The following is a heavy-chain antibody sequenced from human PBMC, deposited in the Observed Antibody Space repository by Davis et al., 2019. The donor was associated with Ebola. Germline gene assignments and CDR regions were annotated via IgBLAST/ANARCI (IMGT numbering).Heavy chain of an antibody. D-gene: IGHD4/OR15-4a*01. J-gene: IGHJ6*03. CDR1: GASISSSNW. CDR3: ARGPNYNNYYYYMDV. Sequence: PSETLSLTCAVSGASISSSNWWSWVRQPPGKGLEWIGEIYHSGCTNYNPSLKSRVTISVDKSKNQFSLKLSSVTAADTAVYYCARGPNYNNYYYYMDVWGKGTTVTVSS. V-gene: IGHV4-4*02. CDR2: IYHSGCT.